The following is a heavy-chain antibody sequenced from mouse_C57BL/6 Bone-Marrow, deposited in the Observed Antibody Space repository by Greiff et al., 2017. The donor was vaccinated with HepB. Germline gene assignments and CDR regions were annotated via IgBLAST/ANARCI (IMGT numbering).Heavy chain of an antibody. J-gene: IGHJ3*01. Sequence: QVQLQQSDAELVKPGASVKISCKVSGYTFTDHTIHWMKQRPEQGLEWIGYIYPRDGSTKYNEKFKGKATLTADKSSSTAYMQLNSLTSEDSAVYFCARGGYGSSYVAWFAYWGQGTLVTVSA. D-gene: IGHD1-1*01. CDR1: GYTFTDHT. CDR2: IYPRDGST. V-gene: IGHV1-78*01. CDR3: ARGGYGSSYVAWFAY.